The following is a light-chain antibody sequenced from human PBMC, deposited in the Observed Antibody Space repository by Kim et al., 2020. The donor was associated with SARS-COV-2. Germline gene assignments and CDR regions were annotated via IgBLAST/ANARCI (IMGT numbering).Light chain of an antibody. Sequence: VVPGKTARITCGGNKKRSKSVHWYQQQPSGAPRLVIYYDSDRPSGIPERFSGSNSGNTATLTISRVEAGDEADYYCQVWDSSSEGVFGGGTKQTVL. V-gene: IGLV3-21*04. CDR1: KKRSKS. J-gene: IGLJ2*01. CDR2: YDS. CDR3: QVWDSSSEGV.